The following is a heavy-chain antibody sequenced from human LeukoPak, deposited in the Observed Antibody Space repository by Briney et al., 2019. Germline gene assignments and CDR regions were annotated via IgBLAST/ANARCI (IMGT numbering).Heavy chain of an antibody. CDR2: ISGSGGST. Sequence: GGSLRLSCAASSCTISSYAMSWVRQAPGKGLEWVSAISGSGGSTYYADSVKGRFTISTANSKNTLYLQMHSPTAEGTAVYYCAKDRRDGSIDYWGQGTLVTVSS. D-gene: IGHD5-24*01. CDR1: SCTISSYA. J-gene: IGHJ4*02. CDR3: AKDRRDGSIDY. V-gene: IGHV3-23*01.